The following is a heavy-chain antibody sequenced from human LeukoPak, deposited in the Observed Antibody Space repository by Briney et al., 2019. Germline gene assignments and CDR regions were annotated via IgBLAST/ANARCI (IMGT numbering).Heavy chain of an antibody. V-gene: IGHV3-23*01. CDR1: GFTFSSYA. CDR3: AKGAFYRPSHYFDY. D-gene: IGHD3-16*02. Sequence: PTGGSLRLSCAASGFTFSSYAMSWVRQAPGKGLEWVSAISGSGGSTYYADSVKGRFTISRDNSKNTLYLQMNSLRAEDTAVYYCAKGAFYRPSHYFDYWGQGTLVTVSS. J-gene: IGHJ4*02. CDR2: ISGSGGST.